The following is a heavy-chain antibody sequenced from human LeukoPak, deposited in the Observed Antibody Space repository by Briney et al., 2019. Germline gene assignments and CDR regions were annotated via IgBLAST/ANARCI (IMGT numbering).Heavy chain of an antibody. V-gene: IGHV4-59*01. CDR3: ARTYPITMIVVVTPRGAFDI. CDR2: IYYSGST. D-gene: IGHD3-22*01. J-gene: IGHJ3*02. CDR1: GGSISSYY. Sequence: SETLSLTCTVSGGSISSYYWSWIRQPPGKGLEWIGYIYYSGSTNYNPSLKSRVTISVDTSKNQFSLKLSSVTAADTAVYYCARTYPITMIVVVTPRGAFDIWGQGTMVTVSS.